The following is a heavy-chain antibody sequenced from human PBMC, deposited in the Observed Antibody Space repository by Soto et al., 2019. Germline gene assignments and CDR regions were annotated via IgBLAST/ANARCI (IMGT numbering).Heavy chain of an antibody. V-gene: IGHV4-59*01. D-gene: IGHD6-6*01. Sequence: PSETLSLTCTVSGGSISSYYWSWIRQPPGKGLEWIGYIYYSGSTNYNPSLKSRVTISVDTSKNQFSLKLSSVTAADTAVYYCARTRIAARLFNCYYGMDVWGQGTTVTVSS. CDR2: IYYSGST. J-gene: IGHJ6*02. CDR3: ARTRIAARLFNCYYGMDV. CDR1: GGSISSYY.